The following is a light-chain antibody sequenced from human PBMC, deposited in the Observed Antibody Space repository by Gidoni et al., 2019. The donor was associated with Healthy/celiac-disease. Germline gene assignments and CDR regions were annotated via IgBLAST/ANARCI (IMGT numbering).Light chain of an antibody. V-gene: IGKV2-28*01. J-gene: IGKJ2*03. CDR2: LGS. Sequence: DIVMTQSPLSLPVNPGEPASISCRSSQSLLHSNGYNYLDWYLQKPGQSPQLLIYLGSNRASGVPDRFSGSGSGTDFTLKISRVEAEDVGVYYCMQARQTPRRFGQGTKLEIK. CDR3: MQARQTPRR. CDR1: QSLLHSNGYNY.